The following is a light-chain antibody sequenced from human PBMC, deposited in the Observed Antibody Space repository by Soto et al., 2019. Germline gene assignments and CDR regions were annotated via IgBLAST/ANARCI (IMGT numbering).Light chain of an antibody. CDR1: SSDVGGYNE. J-gene: IGLJ2*01. Sequence: QAVVTQPASVSGSPGQSTTISCTGTSSDVGGYNEVSWYQQRPGKAPKLMIYDVSNRPSGVTSRFSASKSGNTASLTISGLRAEDEAYYYCGSHAAGSTLIFGGGTKLTVL. V-gene: IGLV2-14*03. CDR3: GSHAAGSTLI. CDR2: DVS.